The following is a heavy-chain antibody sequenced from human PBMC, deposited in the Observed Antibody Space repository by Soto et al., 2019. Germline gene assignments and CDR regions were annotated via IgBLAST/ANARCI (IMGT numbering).Heavy chain of an antibody. J-gene: IGHJ4*02. D-gene: IGHD2-15*01. CDR3: ARDRAELGVVV. Sequence: TLSLTCTVSGGSISSGGYYWSWIRQHPGKGLEWIGYIYYSGSTYYNPSLKSRVTISVDTSKNQFSLKLSSVTAADTAVYYCARDRAELGVVVWGQGTLVTVSS. CDR2: IYYSGST. V-gene: IGHV4-31*03. CDR1: GGSISSGGYY.